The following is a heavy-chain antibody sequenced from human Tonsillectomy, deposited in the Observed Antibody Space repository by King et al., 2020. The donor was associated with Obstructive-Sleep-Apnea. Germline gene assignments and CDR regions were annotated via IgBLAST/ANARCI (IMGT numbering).Heavy chain of an antibody. D-gene: IGHD1-26*01. V-gene: IGHV3-30-3*01. CDR3: ARQFVRDSGSVDY. Sequence: VQLVESGGGVVQPGRSLRLSCAASAFTFSNYAMHWVRQAPGKGLEWVAVIAYDGSMKFYADSVKGRFTISRDNSKNTLYLQMNSLRAEDTAVYYCARQFVRDSGSVDYWGQGTLVTVSS. CDR2: IAYDGSMK. J-gene: IGHJ4*02. CDR1: AFTFSNYA.